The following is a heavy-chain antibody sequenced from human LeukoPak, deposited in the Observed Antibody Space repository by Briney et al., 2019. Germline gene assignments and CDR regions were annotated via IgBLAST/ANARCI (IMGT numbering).Heavy chain of an antibody. V-gene: IGHV3-13*01. J-gene: IGHJ3*02. CDR3: AKDDGQQLSHDAFDI. Sequence: GGSLRLSCAASGFTFSSYDMHWVRQATGKGLEWVSAIGTAGDTYYPGSVKGRFTISRENAKNSLYLQMNSLRAGDTAVYYCAKDDGQQLSHDAFDIWGQGTMVTVSS. CDR1: GFTFSSYD. D-gene: IGHD5-18*01. CDR2: IGTAGDT.